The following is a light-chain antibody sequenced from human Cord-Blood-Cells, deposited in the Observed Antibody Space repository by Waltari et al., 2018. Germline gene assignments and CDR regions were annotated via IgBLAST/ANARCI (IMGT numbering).Light chain of an antibody. CDR3: QQYYSYPYT. V-gene: IGKV1-8*01. Sequence: AIRMTQSPSSFSASTGDRVTIPCRASQGISSYLAWYQQQPGKDPKLLIYAASTLQSGVPSRFSGSGSGTDFTLTISCLQSEDFATYYCQQYYSYPYTFGQGTKLEIK. J-gene: IGKJ2*01. CDR1: QGISSY. CDR2: AAS.